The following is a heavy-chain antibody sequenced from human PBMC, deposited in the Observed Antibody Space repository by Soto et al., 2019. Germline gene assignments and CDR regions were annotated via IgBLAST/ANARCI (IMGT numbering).Heavy chain of an antibody. CDR2: FDPEDGET. V-gene: IGHV1-24*01. Sequence: GASVKVSCKVSGYTLTELSMHWVRQAPGKGLEWMGGFDPEDGETIYAQKFQGRVTMIEDTSTDTAYMELRSLRSEDTAVYYCASNNQQLAALDYWGQGTLVTVSS. J-gene: IGHJ4*02. CDR3: ASNNQQLAALDY. D-gene: IGHD6-13*01. CDR1: GYTLTELS.